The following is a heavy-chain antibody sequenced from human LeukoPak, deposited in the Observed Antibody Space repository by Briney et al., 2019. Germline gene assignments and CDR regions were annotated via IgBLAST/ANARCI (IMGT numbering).Heavy chain of an antibody. D-gene: IGHD3-16*01. CDR2: INTDGSST. CDR3: PRAPLGVYFDY. CDR1: GFTFSSYW. J-gene: IGHJ4*02. Sequence: GGSLRLSCAGSGFTFSSYWMHWVRQAPGKGLVWVSRINTDGSSTSYADSVKGRFTISRDNAKNTLYLQMNSLRAEDTAVYYCPRAPLGVYFDYWGQGTLVTVSS. V-gene: IGHV3-74*01.